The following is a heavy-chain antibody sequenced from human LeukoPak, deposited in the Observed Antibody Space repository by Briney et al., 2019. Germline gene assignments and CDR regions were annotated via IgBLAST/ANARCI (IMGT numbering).Heavy chain of an antibody. Sequence: SETLSLTCAVYGGSFSGYYWSWLRQPPGKGLMWIGKINHSGSTNYNPSLKSRVTISVDTSKNQFSLKLSSVTAADTAVYYCARGRKLTYSSSWYNYWGQGTLVTVSS. D-gene: IGHD6-13*01. CDR3: ARGRKLTYSSSWYNY. V-gene: IGHV4-34*01. CDR1: GGSFSGYY. J-gene: IGHJ4*02. CDR2: INHSGST.